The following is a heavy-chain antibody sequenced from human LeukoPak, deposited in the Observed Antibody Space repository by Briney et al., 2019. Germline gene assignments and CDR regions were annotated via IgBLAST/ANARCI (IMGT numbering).Heavy chain of an antibody. CDR3: AKDIGNGVTSGWFTLFD. Sequence: PGGTLRLSCAASGFTFDHYTMHWVRQAPGKGLEWVSLISWDGHTTYYTDSVKGRFTISGDNTKNSLYLQMNSLRTEDTAFFYCAKDIGNGVTSGWFTLFDWGQGTLVTVSS. CDR2: ISWDGHTT. V-gene: IGHV3-43*01. J-gene: IGHJ4*02. CDR1: GFTFDHYT. D-gene: IGHD6-19*01.